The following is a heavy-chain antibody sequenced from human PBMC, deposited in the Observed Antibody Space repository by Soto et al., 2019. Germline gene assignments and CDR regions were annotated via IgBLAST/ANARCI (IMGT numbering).Heavy chain of an antibody. CDR2: MSHSGGT. J-gene: IGHJ3*02. Sequence: QVQLQQWGAGLLKPSETLSLTCAVYGGFVSSGSYYWSWIRQPPGKGLEWIGEMSHSGGTHFHPSLKSRVTISVDTSKNQFSLKMSSVTAADTALYYCARVERGTATTVVDAFEIWGPGTMVTVSS. CDR1: GGFVSSGSYY. D-gene: IGHD1-1*01. CDR3: ARVERGTATTVVDAFEI. V-gene: IGHV4-34*01.